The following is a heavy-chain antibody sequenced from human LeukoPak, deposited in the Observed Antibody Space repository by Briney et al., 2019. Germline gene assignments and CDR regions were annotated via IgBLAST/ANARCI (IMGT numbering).Heavy chain of an antibody. CDR3: ASWGGPLKAAAGMGQMYYFDY. D-gene: IGHD6-13*01. CDR1: GGSFSGYY. V-gene: IGHV4-34*01. Sequence: SETLSLTCAVYGGSFSGYYWSWIRQPPGKGLEWIGEINHSRSTNYNPSLKSRVTISVDTSKNQFSLKLSSVTAADTAVYYCASWGGPLKAAAGMGQMYYFDYWGQGTLVTVSS. CDR2: INHSRST. J-gene: IGHJ4*02.